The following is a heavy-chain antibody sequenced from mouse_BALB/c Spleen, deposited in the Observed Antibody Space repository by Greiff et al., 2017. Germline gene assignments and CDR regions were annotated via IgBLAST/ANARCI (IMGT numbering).Heavy chain of an antibody. CDR2: ISSGGGST. V-gene: IGHV5-12-1*01. Sequence: EVKVVESGGGLVKPGGSLKLSCAASGFAFSSYDMSWVRQTPEKRLEWVAYISSGGGSTYYPDTVKGRFTISRDNAKNTLYLQMSSLKSEDTAMYYCARQDDGYWYFDVWGAGTTVTVSS. J-gene: IGHJ1*01. D-gene: IGHD2-3*01. CDR1: GFAFSSYD. CDR3: ARQDDGYWYFDV.